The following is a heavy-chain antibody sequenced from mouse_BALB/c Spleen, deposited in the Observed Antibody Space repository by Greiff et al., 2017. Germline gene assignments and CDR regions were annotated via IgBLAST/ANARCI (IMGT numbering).Heavy chain of an antibody. V-gene: IGHV14-4*02. J-gene: IGHJ2*01. CDR2: IDPENGDT. CDR1: GFNIKDYY. Sequence: EVQRVESGAELVRSGASVKLSCTASGFNIKDYYMHWVKQRPEQGLEWIGWIDPENGDTEYAPKFQGKATMTADTSSNTAYLQLSSLTSEDTAVYYCNAFYYGNYRDYWGKGTTLTVSS. CDR3: NAFYYGNYRDY. D-gene: IGHD2-1*01.